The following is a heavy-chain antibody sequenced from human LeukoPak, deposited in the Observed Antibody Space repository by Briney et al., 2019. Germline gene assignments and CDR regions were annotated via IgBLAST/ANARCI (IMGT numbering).Heavy chain of an antibody. CDR2: IYYSGST. V-gene: IGHV4-31*03. J-gene: IGHJ4*02. CDR3: ARNYYLDY. CDR1: GRSISSDSYY. Sequence: TSETLSFTCTVSGRSISSDSYYWSWIRQHPGQGLEWNGYIYYSGSTYYNPSLKSRVTISVDTSKNQFSLKLSSVTAADTAVYYCARNYYLDYWGQGTLVTVSS.